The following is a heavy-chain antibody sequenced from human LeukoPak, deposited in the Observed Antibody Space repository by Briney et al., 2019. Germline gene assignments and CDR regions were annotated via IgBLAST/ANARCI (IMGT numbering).Heavy chain of an antibody. CDR2: ISSSGSYI. V-gene: IGHV3-21*01. D-gene: IGHD6-19*01. CDR3: ARDSRAVAADFDY. Sequence: PGGSLRLSGAASGFTFSNYIMNWVRKAPGKGLEWVSSISSSGSYIYYADSVKGRFTISRDNAKNSLYLQMNSLRAEDTAEYFCARDSRAVAADFDYWGQGTLVTVSS. CDR1: GFTFSNYI. J-gene: IGHJ4*02.